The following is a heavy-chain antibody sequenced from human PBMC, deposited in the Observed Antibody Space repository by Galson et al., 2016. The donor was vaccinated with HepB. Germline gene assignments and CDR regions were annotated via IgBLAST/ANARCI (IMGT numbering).Heavy chain of an antibody. CDR1: GLTFSSYE. CDR2: ISSGSVTK. CDR3: ASLEAGWYFFDY. Sequence: SLRLSCAASGLTFSSYEMSWVRQAPGKGLEWISYISSGSVTKSYADSVKGRFTISRDNAKNSVYLQMNSLTAADTAVYYCASLEAGWYFFDYWGQGALVTVSS. V-gene: IGHV3-48*03. D-gene: IGHD6-19*01. J-gene: IGHJ4*02.